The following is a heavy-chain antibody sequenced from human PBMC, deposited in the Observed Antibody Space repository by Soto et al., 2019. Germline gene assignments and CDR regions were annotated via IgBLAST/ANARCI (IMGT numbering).Heavy chain of an antibody. CDR2: ISGSGGST. D-gene: IGHD2-15*01. V-gene: IGHV3-23*01. J-gene: IGHJ1*01. CDR1: GFPFSSYA. Sequence: PGGSLRLSCAASGFPFSSYAMSWVRQAPGKGLEWVSAISGSGGSTYYADSVKGRFTISRDNSKNTLYLQMNSLRAEDTAVYYCAKDQRGSWNAEYFQHWGQGTLVTVSS. CDR3: AKDQRGSWNAEYFQH.